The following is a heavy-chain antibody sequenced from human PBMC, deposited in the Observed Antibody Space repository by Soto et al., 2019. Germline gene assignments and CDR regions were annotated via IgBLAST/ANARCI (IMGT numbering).Heavy chain of an antibody. CDR1: GFTFSNYS. CDR2: ISYTGTYT. D-gene: IGHD5-12*01. V-gene: IGHV3-21*01. CDR3: ARYPGTIMATIVGSYYFDY. J-gene: IGHJ4*02. Sequence: EVQLVESGGGLVKPGGSLRLSCTVSGFTFSNYSMNWVRQAPGKGLEGVSSISYTGTYTYYADSVKGRFTVSRDNAKNSLYLQMNRLRAEDTAVYFCARYPGTIMATIVGSYYFDYWGLGTLVTVSS.